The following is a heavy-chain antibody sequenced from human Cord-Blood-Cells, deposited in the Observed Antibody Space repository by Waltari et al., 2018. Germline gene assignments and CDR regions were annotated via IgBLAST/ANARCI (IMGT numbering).Heavy chain of an antibody. J-gene: IGHJ4*02. CDR1: GGSFSGYY. D-gene: IGHD2-2*01. Sequence: QVQLQQWGAGLLKPSETLSLTCAVYGGSFSGYYWSWIRQPPGKGLEWIGEITHSGSTNYNPSLKSRVTISVDTSKNQFSLKRSSVTAADTAVYYCAGAYGDIVVVPAAMIVDYWGQGTLVTVSS. V-gene: IGHV4-34*01. CDR2: ITHSGST. CDR3: AGAYGDIVVVPAAMIVDY.